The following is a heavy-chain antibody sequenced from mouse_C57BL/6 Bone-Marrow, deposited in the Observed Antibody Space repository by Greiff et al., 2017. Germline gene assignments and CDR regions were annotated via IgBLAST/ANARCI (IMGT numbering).Heavy chain of an antibody. CDR2: INPNNGGT. D-gene: IGHD1-1*01. CDR1: GYTFTDYY. J-gene: IGHJ3*01. V-gene: IGHV1-26*01. CDR3: ARSWGVLRRAWFAY. Sequence: EVQLQQSGPELVKPGASVKISCKASGYTFTDYYMNWVKQSHGKSLEWIGDINPNNGGTSYNQKFKGKATLTVDKSSSTAYMELRSLTSEDSAVYYCARSWGVLRRAWFAYWGQGTLVTVSA.